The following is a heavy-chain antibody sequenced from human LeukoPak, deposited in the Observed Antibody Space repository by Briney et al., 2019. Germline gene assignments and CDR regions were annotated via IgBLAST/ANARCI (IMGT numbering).Heavy chain of an antibody. V-gene: IGHV3-23*01. J-gene: IGHJ3*02. Sequence: GALRLSCAASGFTFSSYAMSWVRQAPGKGLEWVSAISGSGGSKNYADSVKGRFTISRDNAKKSLYLQMNSLRAEDTAVYYCARGPDIVGVPAAIRGPTGFDIWGQGTMVTVSS. CDR1: GFTFSSYA. CDR3: ARGPDIVGVPAAIRGPTGFDI. D-gene: IGHD2-2*01. CDR2: ISGSGGSK.